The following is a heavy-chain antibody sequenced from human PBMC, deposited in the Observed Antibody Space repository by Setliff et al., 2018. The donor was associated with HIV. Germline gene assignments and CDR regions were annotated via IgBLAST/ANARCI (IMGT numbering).Heavy chain of an antibody. CDR3: AKDRLLDGSSWYYLDY. CDR2: IRYDGSNK. CDR1: GFTFANYW. J-gene: IGHJ4*02. D-gene: IGHD6-13*01. Sequence: GGSLRLSCGASGFTFANYWMNWVRRAPGKGLEWVAFIRYDGSNKYYADSVKGRFTSSRDNSKNTLYLQMNSLRAEDTAVYYCAKDRLLDGSSWYYLDYWGQGTLVTVSS. V-gene: IGHV3-30*02.